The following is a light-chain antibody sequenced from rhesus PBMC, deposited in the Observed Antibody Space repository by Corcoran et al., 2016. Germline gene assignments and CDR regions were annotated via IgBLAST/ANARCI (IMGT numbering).Light chain of an antibody. CDR3: LQYNSNPLT. Sequence: DIQMTQSPSSLSASVGDTVTITGRVSQGMSRDLNWFQQNPGKAPKLLIYAAVSLESGVPSSFSGSGSGTDFTLTISSLQTDDLAAYYCLQYNSNPLTFDGGTKVEIK. J-gene: IGKJ4*01. V-gene: IGKV1-28*02. CDR1: QGMSRD. CDR2: AAV.